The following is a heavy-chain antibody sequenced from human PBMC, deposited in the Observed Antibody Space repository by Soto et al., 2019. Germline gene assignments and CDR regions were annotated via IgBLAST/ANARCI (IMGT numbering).Heavy chain of an antibody. Sequence: ASVKVSCKASGYTFTSYYMHWVRQAPGQGLEWMGIINPSGGSTSYAQKFQGRVTMTRGTSTSTVYMELSSLRSEDTAVYYCARDTVVVVAATSYYYGMDVWGQGPTVTVSS. D-gene: IGHD2-15*01. CDR3: ARDTVVVVAATSYYYGMDV. CDR2: INPSGGST. J-gene: IGHJ6*02. V-gene: IGHV1-46*01. CDR1: GYTFTSYY.